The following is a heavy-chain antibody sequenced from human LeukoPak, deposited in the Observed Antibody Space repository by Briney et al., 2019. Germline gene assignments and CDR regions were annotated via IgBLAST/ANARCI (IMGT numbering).Heavy chain of an antibody. J-gene: IGHJ4*02. V-gene: IGHV3-15*01. CDR2: IKSKTDGGTT. CDR1: GFTFNNAW. D-gene: IGHD3-22*01. CDR3: TTLQMYYYDSSGYYFFDY. Sequence: GGSLRPSYAASGFTFNNAWMNWVRQAPGKGLEWVGRIKSKTDGGTTEYAAPVRGRFTISRDDSRNTLHLQMNSLKTEDTAVYYCTTLQMYYYDSSGYYFFDYWGQGTLVTVSS.